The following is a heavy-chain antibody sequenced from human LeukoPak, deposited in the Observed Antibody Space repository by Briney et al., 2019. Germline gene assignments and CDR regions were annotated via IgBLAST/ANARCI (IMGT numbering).Heavy chain of an antibody. CDR2: TSSDLNVK. J-gene: IGHJ4*02. CDR1: GFTFSSYG. V-gene: IGHV3-30*03. CDR3: AREGYYGSGSPPSLYFDY. Sequence: PGRSLRLSCAASGFTFSSYGMHWVRQAPGKGLEWVAVTSSDLNVKLYADSVKGRFTISRDNSRSTLYLQMNSLRPEDTAIYYCAREGYYGSGSPPSLYFDYWGQGTPVTVSS. D-gene: IGHD3-10*01.